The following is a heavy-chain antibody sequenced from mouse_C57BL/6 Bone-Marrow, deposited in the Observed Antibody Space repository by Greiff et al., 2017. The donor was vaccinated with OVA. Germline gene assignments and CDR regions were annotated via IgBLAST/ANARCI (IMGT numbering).Heavy chain of an antibody. D-gene: IGHD1-1*01. CDR1: GYTFTSYW. V-gene: IGHV1-55*01. Sequence: QVQLKQPGAELVKPGASVKMSCKASGYTFTSYWITWVKQRPGQGLEWIGDIYPGSGSTNYNEKFKSPATLPGDTSSSTAYMQLSSLTSEDSAVYYCARGKYYYDSSSWDFDVWGTGTTVTVSS. J-gene: IGHJ1*03. CDR2: IYPGSGST. CDR3: ARGKYYYDSSSWDFDV.